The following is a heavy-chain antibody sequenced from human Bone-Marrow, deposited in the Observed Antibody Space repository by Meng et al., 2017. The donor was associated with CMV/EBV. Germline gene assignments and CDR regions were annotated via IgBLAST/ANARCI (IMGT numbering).Heavy chain of an antibody. CDR2: IKQDGSEK. Sequence: ESLKISCAASGFTFSSYWMSWVRQAPGKGLEWVANIKQDGSEKYYVDSVKGRFTISRDNAKNTLYLQMNSLRAEDTALYYCAKDAPTSATTWYPFDSWGQGTRVTVSS. D-gene: IGHD6-13*01. J-gene: IGHJ4*02. CDR3: AKDAPTSATTWYPFDS. CDR1: GFTFSSYW. V-gene: IGHV3-7*03.